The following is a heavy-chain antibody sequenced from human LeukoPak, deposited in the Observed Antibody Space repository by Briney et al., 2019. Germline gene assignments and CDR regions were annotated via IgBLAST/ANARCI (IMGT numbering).Heavy chain of an antibody. Sequence: GGSLRLSCAASGFTFSDYYMSWIRQAPGKGLEWVSYISSSGSTIYYADSVKGRFTISRDNSKNTLYLQMNSLRAEDTAVYYCARAMATIGDAFDIWGQGTMVTVSS. CDR2: ISSSGSTI. CDR3: ARAMATIGDAFDI. CDR1: GFTFSDYY. J-gene: IGHJ3*02. D-gene: IGHD5-24*01. V-gene: IGHV3-11*04.